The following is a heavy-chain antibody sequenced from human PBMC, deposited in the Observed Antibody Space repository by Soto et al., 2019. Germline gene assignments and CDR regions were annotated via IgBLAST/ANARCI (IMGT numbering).Heavy chain of an antibody. CDR1: GGSFSDYY. CDR3: ARGGCSGGSCYRPFFSD. CDR2: INHSGST. D-gene: IGHD2-15*01. V-gene: IGHV4-34*02. Sequence: QVQLQQWGAGLLKPSETLSLTCAVYGGSFSDYYWSWIRQPPGKGLEWIGEINHSGSTIYNPSLTSRVTRSVDTSKIQFSLNLTSVTAADTAVYDCARGGCSGGSCYRPFFSDWGQGTLVTVSS. J-gene: IGHJ4*02.